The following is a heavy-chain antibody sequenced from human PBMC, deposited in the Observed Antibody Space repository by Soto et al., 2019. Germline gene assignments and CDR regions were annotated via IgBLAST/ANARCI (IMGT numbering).Heavy chain of an antibody. CDR1: GGSISSYY. CDR2: IYYSGST. CDR3: ARVGDYSIAIIHGRPRHGEYYFDY. D-gene: IGHD4-4*01. V-gene: IGHV4-59*01. J-gene: IGHJ4*02. Sequence: SETLSLTCTVSGGSISSYYWSWIRQPPGKGLEWIGYIYYSGSTNYNPSLKSRVTISVDTSKNQFSLKLGSVTAADTAVYYCARVGDYSIAIIHGRPRHGEYYFDYWGQGTLVTVSS.